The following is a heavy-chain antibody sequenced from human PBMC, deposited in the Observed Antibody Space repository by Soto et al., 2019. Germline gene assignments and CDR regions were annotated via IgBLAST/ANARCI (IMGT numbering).Heavy chain of an antibody. CDR1: GGSISSYY. D-gene: IGHD1-26*01. CDR2: IYYSGST. V-gene: IGHV4-59*01. J-gene: IGHJ4*02. Sequence: PSETLSLTCTVSGGSISSYYWSWIRQPPGKGLEWIGYIYYSGSTNYNLSLKSRVTISVDTSKNQFSLKLSSVTAADTAVYYCARAGIVGATRAYYFDYWGQGTLVTVSS. CDR3: ARAGIVGATRAYYFDY.